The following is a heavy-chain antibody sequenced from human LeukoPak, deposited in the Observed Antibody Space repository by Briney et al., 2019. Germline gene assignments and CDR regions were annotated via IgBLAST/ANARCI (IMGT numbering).Heavy chain of an antibody. J-gene: IGHJ4*02. CDR1: GYTFTSFD. Sequence: ASVKVSCKASGYTFTSFDITWVRQAPGQGLEWMGWIDPYNGRANYAQNFQGRLTMTTDSATTSYLELRGLRSDDTAVYFCARHEITYSLDYWGQGTPVTVAS. V-gene: IGHV1-18*01. CDR2: IDPYNGRA. D-gene: IGHD2-21*01. CDR3: ARHEITYSLDY.